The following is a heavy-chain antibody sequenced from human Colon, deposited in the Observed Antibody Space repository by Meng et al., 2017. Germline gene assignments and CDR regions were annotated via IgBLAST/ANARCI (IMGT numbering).Heavy chain of an antibody. V-gene: IGHV3-74*01. CDR1: GFTFSSYW. CDR2: INSDGSST. Sequence: ELLLVESGGGLVQTGGSLSISCAASGFTFSSYWLHWGRQPPGKGQVWVSRINSDGSSTSYEASVQGRFTITRDNAKNTLYLQMNSLRAEDTAVYYCAELSSSAFAIWGQGTMVTVSS. D-gene: IGHD6-19*01. J-gene: IGHJ3*02. CDR3: AELSSSAFAI.